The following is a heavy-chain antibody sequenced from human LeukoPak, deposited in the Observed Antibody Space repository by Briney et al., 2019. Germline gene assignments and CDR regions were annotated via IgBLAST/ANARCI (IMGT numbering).Heavy chain of an antibody. CDR2: ISWNSGSI. V-gene: IGHV3-9*01. Sequence: GRSLRLSCAASGFTFDDYAMHWVRQAPGKGLEWVSGISWNSGSIGYADSVEGRFIISRDNAKNSLYLQMNSLRAEDTALYYCAKGSDSSGYSGMDVWGQGITVTVSS. CDR3: AKGSDSSGYSGMDV. CDR1: GFTFDDYA. D-gene: IGHD3-22*01. J-gene: IGHJ6*02.